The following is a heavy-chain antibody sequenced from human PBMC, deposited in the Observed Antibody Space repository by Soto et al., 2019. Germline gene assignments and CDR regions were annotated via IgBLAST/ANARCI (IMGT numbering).Heavy chain of an antibody. V-gene: IGHV4-30-4*01. D-gene: IGHD6-6*01. CDR1: GGSISSGYYY. Sequence: SETLSLTCPVSGGSISSGYYYWSWIRQPPGKGLEWIGYIYYSGSTFYNPSLKSRVTISVDTSKNQFSLKLSSVPAADTAVYYCARERPDGARLDPWGQGTLVTVSS. CDR3: ARERPDGARLDP. J-gene: IGHJ5*02. CDR2: IYYSGST.